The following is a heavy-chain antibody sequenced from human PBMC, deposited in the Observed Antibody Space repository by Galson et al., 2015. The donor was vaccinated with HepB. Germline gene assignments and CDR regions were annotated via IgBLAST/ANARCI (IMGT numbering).Heavy chain of an antibody. Sequence: SLRLSCAASGFTFSNAWMSWVRQAPGKGLEWVGRIKSKTDGGTTDYAAPVKGRFTISRDDSKNTLYLQMNSLKTEDTAVYYCTRDLDYERDYYYGMDVWGQGTTVTVSS. V-gene: IGHV3-15*01. CDR1: GFTFSNAW. D-gene: IGHD4-17*01. J-gene: IGHJ6*02. CDR2: IKSKTDGGTT. CDR3: TRDLDYERDYYYGMDV.